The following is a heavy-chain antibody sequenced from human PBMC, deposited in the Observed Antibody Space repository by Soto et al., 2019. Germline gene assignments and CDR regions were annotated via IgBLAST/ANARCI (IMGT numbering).Heavy chain of an antibody. CDR2: TYYRSKWYN. CDR1: GDIGFNNSAA. Sequence: SQTLSVLGAISGDIGFNNSAAWNWIRPSPSRGLAWLGRTYYRSKWYNDYAVSVKSRITINPDTSKNQFSLQLNSVTPEDTAVYYCARDYSGWSSCFGCYGMDVWGQGNKVTGS. CDR3: ARDYSGWSSCFGCYGMDV. D-gene: IGHD5-12*01. J-gene: IGHJ6*02. V-gene: IGHV6-1*01.